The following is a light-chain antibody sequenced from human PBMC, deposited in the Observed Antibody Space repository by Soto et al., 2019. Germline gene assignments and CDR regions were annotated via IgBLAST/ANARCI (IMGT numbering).Light chain of an antibody. Sequence: RVLALPPSASASLGASVTLTCTLSSGYSNYKVDWYQQRPGKGPRFVMRVGTGGIVGSKGDGIPDRFSVLGSGLNRYLTIKNIQEEDESHYQCGADHGSGSNFVSWVFGGGTQMTVL. CDR3: GADHGSGSNFVSWV. V-gene: IGLV9-49*01. J-gene: IGLJ3*02. CDR1: SGYSNYK. CDR2: VGTGGIVG.